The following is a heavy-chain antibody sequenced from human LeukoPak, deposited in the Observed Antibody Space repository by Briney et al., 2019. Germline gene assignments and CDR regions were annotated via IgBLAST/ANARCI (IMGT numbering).Heavy chain of an antibody. CDR3: AFYCSSTSCQDY. CDR1: GFTFDDYA. J-gene: IGHJ4*02. V-gene: IGHV3-9*01. Sequence: GRSLRLSRAASGFTFDDYAMHWVRQAPAKGLEWVSGISWNSGSIGYADSVKGRFTISRDNAKNSLYLQMNSLRAEDTALYYCAFYCSSTSCQDYWGQGTLVTVSS. D-gene: IGHD2-2*01. CDR2: ISWNSGSI.